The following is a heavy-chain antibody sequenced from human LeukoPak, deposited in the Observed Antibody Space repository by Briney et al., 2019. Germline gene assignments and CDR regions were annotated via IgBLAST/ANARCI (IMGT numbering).Heavy chain of an antibody. D-gene: IGHD6-19*01. CDR1: GGSIGSNY. CDR2: IYYTGGT. J-gene: IGHJ4*02. Sequence: PSETLSLTCTVSGGSIGSNYWTWIRQHQGRGLEDIGYIYYTGGTNYNPSLKSRVTISVDTSKNQFSLKLSSVTAADTAVYFCAKYGNSGWVIDNWGQGTLVTVSS. V-gene: IGHV4-59*08. CDR3: AKYGNSGWVIDN.